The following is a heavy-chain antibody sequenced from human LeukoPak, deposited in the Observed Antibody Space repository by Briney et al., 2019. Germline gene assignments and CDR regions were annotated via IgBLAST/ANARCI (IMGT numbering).Heavy chain of an antibody. V-gene: IGHV3-48*01. D-gene: IGHD3-3*01. CDR3: ARGYDQRGYYYHGMDI. J-gene: IGHJ6*02. CDR2: ISSSSSTI. Sequence: GGSLRLSCAASGFTFSSYSMNWVRQAPGKGLEWVSYISSSSSTIYYADSVKGRFTISRDNARNSLYLQMNSLRAEDTAVYYCARGYDQRGYYYHGMDIWGQGTTVTVSS. CDR1: GFTFSSYS.